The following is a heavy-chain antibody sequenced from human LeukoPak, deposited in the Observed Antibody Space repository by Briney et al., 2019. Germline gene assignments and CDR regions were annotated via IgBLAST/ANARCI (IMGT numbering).Heavy chain of an antibody. J-gene: IGHJ5*02. D-gene: IGHD2-21*02. Sequence: SVKVSCKASGGTFNNYTIIWVRQAPEQGLEWMGGIIPIFGTANYAQKFQGKVTITADKSTSTAYMEVSSLRSEDTAVYYCARTYCGGDCYSSRGWFDPWGQGTLVTVSS. CDR1: GGTFNNYT. CDR2: IIPIFGTA. V-gene: IGHV1-69*06. CDR3: ARTYCGGDCYSSRGWFDP.